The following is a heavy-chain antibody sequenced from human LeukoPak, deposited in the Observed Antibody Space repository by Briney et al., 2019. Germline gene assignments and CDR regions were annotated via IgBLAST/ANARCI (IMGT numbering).Heavy chain of an antibody. Sequence: PSETLSLTCAVYGGSFSGYYWSWNRQPPGKGLEWIGEINHSGSTNYNPSLKSRVTISVDTSKNQFSLKLSSVTAADTAVYYCARGNFDYWGQGTLVTVSS. V-gene: IGHV4-34*01. J-gene: IGHJ4*02. CDR3: ARGNFDY. CDR2: INHSGST. CDR1: GGSFSGYY.